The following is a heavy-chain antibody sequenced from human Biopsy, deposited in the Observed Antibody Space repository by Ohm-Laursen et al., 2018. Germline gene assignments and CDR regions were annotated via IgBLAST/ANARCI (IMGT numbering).Heavy chain of an antibody. CDR3: AKQEGVAYGDIDY. D-gene: IGHD3-10*01. J-gene: IGHJ4*02. CDR1: GFTFSNYG. CDR2: ISYDGSYK. V-gene: IGHV3-30*18. Sequence: SLRLSCTASGFTFSNYGMHWVRQAPGKGLEWVALISYDGSYKNYGDSVKGRFTISRDNSKNTLYLQMNSLRPEDTAVYYCAKQEGVAYGDIDYWGQGTLVTVSS.